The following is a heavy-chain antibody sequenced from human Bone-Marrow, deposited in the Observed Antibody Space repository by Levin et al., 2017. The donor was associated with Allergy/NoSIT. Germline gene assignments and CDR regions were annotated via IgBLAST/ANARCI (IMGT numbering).Heavy chain of an antibody. D-gene: IGHD3/OR15-3a*01. CDR1: GYTFTNYW. CDR2: IYPGDSDT. V-gene: IGHV5-51*01. CDR3: ARSSSYWTDNYTGDY. Sequence: ASVKVSCKGSGYTFTNYWIGWVRQMPGKGLEWMGIIYPGDSDTKYRPSFQGQVTISADKSISTAYLQWSSLKASDTAMYYCARSSSYWTDNYTGDYWGQGTLVTVSS. J-gene: IGHJ4*02.